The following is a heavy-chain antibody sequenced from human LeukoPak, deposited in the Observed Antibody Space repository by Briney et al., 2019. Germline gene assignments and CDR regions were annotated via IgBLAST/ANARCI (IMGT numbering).Heavy chain of an antibody. J-gene: IGHJ4*02. CDR2: ISAYNGNT. CDR1: GYTFTSYG. V-gene: IGHV1-18*01. Sequence: ASVKVSCKASGYTFTSYGISWVRQAPGQGLEWMGWISAYNGNTNYAQKLQGRVTMTTDTSTSTAYMELRSLRSDDTAVYYCATGYSSGWSEQYYFGYWGQGTLVTVSS. CDR3: ATGYSSGWSEQYYFGY. D-gene: IGHD6-19*01.